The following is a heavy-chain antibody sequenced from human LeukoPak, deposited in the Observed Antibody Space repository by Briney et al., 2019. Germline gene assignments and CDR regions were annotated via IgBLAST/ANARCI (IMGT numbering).Heavy chain of an antibody. CDR1: GFTFSSYW. Sequence: GGSLRLSCAASGFTFSSYWLHWVRQAPGKGLVWVSRINTDGSATNYADSVKGRFTISRDNAKNTVHLQMNSLRAKDTAVYYCVRGAARAYYMDVWGKGTTVTVSS. CDR3: VRGAARAYYMDV. J-gene: IGHJ6*03. D-gene: IGHD6-6*01. CDR2: INTDGSAT. V-gene: IGHV3-74*01.